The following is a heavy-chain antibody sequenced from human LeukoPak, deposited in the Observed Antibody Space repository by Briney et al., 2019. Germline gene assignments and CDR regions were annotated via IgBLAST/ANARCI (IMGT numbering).Heavy chain of an antibody. Sequence: SVKVSCKASGGTFSSCAISWVRQAPGQGLEWMGGIIPIFGTANYAQKFQGRVTITADESTSTAYMELSSLRSEDTAVYYCARVSDIVATIYGRFDPWGQGTLVTVSS. D-gene: IGHD5-12*01. CDR1: GGTFSSCA. J-gene: IGHJ5*02. CDR2: IIPIFGTA. V-gene: IGHV1-69*13. CDR3: ARVSDIVATIYGRFDP.